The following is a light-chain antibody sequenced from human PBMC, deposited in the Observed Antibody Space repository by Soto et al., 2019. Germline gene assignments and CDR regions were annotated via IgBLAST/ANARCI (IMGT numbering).Light chain of an antibody. CDR2: GAS. CDR1: QSVSSN. CDR3: QQYNNWPPYT. V-gene: IGKV3-15*01. Sequence: EIVMTQSPATLSVSPGERVTLSCRASQSVSSNLAWYQQKPGQAPRLLIYGASTRATGIPARFSGSGSGTEFNLTISSLQSEDFGVYYCQQYNNWPPYTLGQGTKLEIK. J-gene: IGKJ2*01.